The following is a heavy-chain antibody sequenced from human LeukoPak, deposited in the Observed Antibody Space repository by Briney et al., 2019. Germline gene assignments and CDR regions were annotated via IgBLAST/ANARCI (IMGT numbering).Heavy chain of an antibody. CDR2: IYYSGST. D-gene: IGHD6-19*01. V-gene: IGHV4-39*01. CDR1: GGSISSSSYY. CDR3: ATGTYSSGWYSFDF. Sequence: PSETLSLTCTVSGGSISSSSYYWGWIRQPPGKGLEWIGSIYYSGSTYYNPSLKSRVTISVDTPKNQFSLKLSSVTAADTAVYYCATGTYSSGWYSFDFWGQGPLVTVSS. J-gene: IGHJ4*02.